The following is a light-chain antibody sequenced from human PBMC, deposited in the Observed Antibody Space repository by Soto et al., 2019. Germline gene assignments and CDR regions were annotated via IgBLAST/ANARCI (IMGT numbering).Light chain of an antibody. CDR3: QQRSNWPPLT. J-gene: IGKJ4*01. V-gene: IGKV3-11*01. CDR1: QSVSSY. Sequence: LSQSLAPLSLSPGERATLSPTASQSVSSYLAWYQQKPGQAPRLLIYDASNRATGIPARFSGSGSGTDFTLTISSLEPEDFAVYYCQQRSNWPPLTFGGGTKVDI. CDR2: DAS.